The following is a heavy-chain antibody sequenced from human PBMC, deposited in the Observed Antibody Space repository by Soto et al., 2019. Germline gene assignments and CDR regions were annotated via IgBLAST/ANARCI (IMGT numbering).Heavy chain of an antibody. D-gene: IGHD6-13*01. V-gene: IGHV6-1*01. CDR2: TYYRSKWYN. CDR1: GDSVSSNSAA. CDR3: ARDHSSWFAERGYYYYGMYV. Sequence: SQTLSLTCAISGDSVSSNSAAWNWIRQSPSRGLGWLGRTYYRSKWYNDYAVSVKSRITINPDTSKHQFSLQLNSVTSEDTAVYYCARDHSSWFAERGYYYYGMYVWGQGTTVTVSS. J-gene: IGHJ6*02.